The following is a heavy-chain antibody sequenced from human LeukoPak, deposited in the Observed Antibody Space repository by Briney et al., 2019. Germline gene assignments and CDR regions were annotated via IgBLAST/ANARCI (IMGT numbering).Heavy chain of an antibody. V-gene: IGHV3-66*04. D-gene: IGHD6-13*01. CDR3: GGRRASPSYSSSCYYPYDY. CDR2: LYSSGST. Sequence: GSLRLSCAASGFTVSSNYMSWVRQAPGKGLEWVSVLYSSGSTSYAASVKNRFIISRDTSKKSILLHISALRAEDTPTYRTGGRRASPSYSSSCYYPYDYWGQGTPVIVCS. CDR1: GFTVSSNY. J-gene: IGHJ4*02.